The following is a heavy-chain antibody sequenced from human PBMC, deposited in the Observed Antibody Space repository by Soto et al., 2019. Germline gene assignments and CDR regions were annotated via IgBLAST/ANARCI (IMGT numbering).Heavy chain of an antibody. V-gene: IGHV3-23*01. CDR3: AKATATSGGAFEI. J-gene: IGHJ3*02. D-gene: IGHD1-1*01. Sequence: PGGSLRLSCAVCGFIRSSYDMSWVRQAPGKGLEWVSTILVGGSTHYEDSVKGRFSISRDTSKNTVYLQMNSLTAGDTAFYYCAKATATSGGAFEIYGQGTMVTVSS. CDR2: ILVGGST. CDR1: GFIRSSYD.